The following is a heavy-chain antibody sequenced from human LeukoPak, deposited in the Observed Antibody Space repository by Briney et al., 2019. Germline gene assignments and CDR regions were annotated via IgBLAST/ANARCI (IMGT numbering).Heavy chain of an antibody. CDR1: GGSISSHY. Sequence: SETLSLTCTVSGGSISSHYWSWIRQPPGKGLEWIGCIYYSGYTNYKSSLKSRVTISVDTSKNQFSLKLSSVTAADTALYYCARVHHYDSSGYSDYWGQGTLVTVSS. CDR3: ARVHHYDSSGYSDY. V-gene: IGHV4-59*11. J-gene: IGHJ4*02. D-gene: IGHD3-22*01. CDR2: IYYSGYT.